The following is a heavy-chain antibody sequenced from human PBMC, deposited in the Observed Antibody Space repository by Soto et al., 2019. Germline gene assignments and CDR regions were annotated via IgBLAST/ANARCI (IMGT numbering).Heavy chain of an antibody. CDR1: GDSMSSSNW. J-gene: IGHJ4*02. Sequence: TPSETLSLTCTVSGDSMSSSNWWNWVRQPPGKGLEWIGEAHHSGRTNYNPSLKSRVTISVDRSQNHFSLQLTSVTAADTAVYYCARSEATALDYWGQGTLVTVSS. CDR2: AHHSGRT. V-gene: IGHV4-4*02. CDR3: ARSEATALDY.